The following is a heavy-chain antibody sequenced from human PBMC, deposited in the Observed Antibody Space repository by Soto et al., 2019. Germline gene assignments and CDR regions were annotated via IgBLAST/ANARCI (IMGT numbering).Heavy chain of an antibody. CDR1: GFTFSTYS. V-gene: IGHV3-48*01. Sequence: GGSLRLSCAASGFTFSTYSMNWVRQAPGKGLEWVSYISSSGGTIYHTGSVKGRFTVSRDNAMNLLYLQMDSLRAEDTAVYYCARGHSGTYGSRYYAEDVWGQGTTVTVSS. J-gene: IGHJ6*02. D-gene: IGHD1-26*01. CDR3: ARGHSGTYGSRYYAEDV. CDR2: ISSSGGTI.